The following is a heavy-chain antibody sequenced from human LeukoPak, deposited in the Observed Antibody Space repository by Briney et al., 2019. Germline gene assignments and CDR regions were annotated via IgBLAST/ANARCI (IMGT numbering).Heavy chain of an antibody. CDR1: GFTFSSYA. CDR2: ISGSGGST. Sequence: PGGSLRLSCAASGFTFSSYAMSWVRQAPGKGLEWVSAISGSGGSTYYADSVKGRFTISRDNSKNTLYLQMNSLRAEDTAVHYCAKDSSGWYGEYFQHWGQGTLVTVSS. CDR3: AKDSSGWYGEYFQH. J-gene: IGHJ1*01. V-gene: IGHV3-23*01. D-gene: IGHD6-19*01.